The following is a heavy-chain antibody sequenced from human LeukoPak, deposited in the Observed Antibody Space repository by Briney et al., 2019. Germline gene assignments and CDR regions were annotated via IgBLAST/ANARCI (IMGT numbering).Heavy chain of an antibody. CDR1: GYPFTSYG. V-gene: IGHV1-18*01. CDR3: ARSITIFGVVGSAGGY. D-gene: IGHD3-3*01. CDR2: ISAYNGNT. Sequence: ASVKVSCKASGYPFTSYGISWVRQAPGQGLEWMGWISAYNGNTNYAQKLQGRVTMTTDTSTSTAYMELRSLRSDDTAVYYCARSITIFGVVGSAGGYWGQGTLVTVSS. J-gene: IGHJ4*02.